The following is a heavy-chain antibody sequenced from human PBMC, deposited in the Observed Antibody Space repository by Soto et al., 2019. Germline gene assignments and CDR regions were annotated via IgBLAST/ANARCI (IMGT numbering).Heavy chain of an antibody. D-gene: IGHD3-22*01. CDR1: Y. J-gene: IGHJ3*02. CDR3: ARDLDSSGSSFDI. CDR2: IYYSGST. V-gene: IGHV4-31*02. Sequence: YWSWIRQHPGKGLEWIGYIYYSGSTYYNPSLKSRVTISVDTSKNQFSLKLSSVTAADTAVYYCARDLDSSGSSFDIWGQGTMVTVSS.